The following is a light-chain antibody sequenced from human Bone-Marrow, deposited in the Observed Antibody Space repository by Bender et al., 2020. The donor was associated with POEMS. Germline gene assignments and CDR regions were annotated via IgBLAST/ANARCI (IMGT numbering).Light chain of an antibody. CDR1: SGDVGVYNY. V-gene: IGLV2-8*01. J-gene: IGLJ2*01. CDR2: EVD. CDR3: SSYAGSNHVV. Sequence: QSALTQPPSASGSPGQSVTISCTGTSGDVGVYNYVSWYQQHPGKAPKLMIYEVDKRPSGVPDRFSGSKSGNTASLTVSGIQAEDEAEYYCSSYAGSNHVVFGGGTELTVL.